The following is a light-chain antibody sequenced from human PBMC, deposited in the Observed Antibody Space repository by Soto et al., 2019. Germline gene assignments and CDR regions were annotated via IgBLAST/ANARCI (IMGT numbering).Light chain of an antibody. V-gene: IGKV1-33*01. Sequence: IQLTQSPSPLSASIGNTITITCRASQTIDRYLNWFQQKSGQAPKLLIYDASDLETGVPSRFSGSGSGTGFTFTISSLQPEDFATYYCQQYESLPLTFGQGTRLEIK. CDR1: QTIDRY. J-gene: IGKJ5*01. CDR2: DAS. CDR3: QQYESLPLT.